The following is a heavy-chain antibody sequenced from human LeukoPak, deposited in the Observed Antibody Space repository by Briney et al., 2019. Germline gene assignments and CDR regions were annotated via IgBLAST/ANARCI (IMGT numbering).Heavy chain of an antibody. CDR2: IDTTTSYI. J-gene: IGHJ3*02. CDR3: ARGRSITLLRGVAMSDGFDI. V-gene: IGHV3-21*01. Sequence: PGGSLRLSCAASGFTFSSYEMNWVRQAPGKGLEWVSFIDTTTSYIYYGDSVKGRFTISRDNAKNSLYLQMNGLRAEDTAVYYCARGRSITLLRGVAMSDGFDIWGQGAMVTVSS. D-gene: IGHD3-10*01. CDR1: GFTFSSYE.